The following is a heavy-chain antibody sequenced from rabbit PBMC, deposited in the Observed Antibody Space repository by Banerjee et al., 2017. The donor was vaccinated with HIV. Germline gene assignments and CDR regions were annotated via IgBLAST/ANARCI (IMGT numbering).Heavy chain of an antibody. D-gene: IGHD6-1*01. J-gene: IGHJ4*01. CDR2: IYTSSGST. CDR1: GFDFSSNA. V-gene: IGHV1S45*01. CDR3: ARSSDGGYLYGMDL. Sequence: QEQLVESGGGLVQPEGSLTLTCKASGFDFSSNAMCWVRQAPGKGLEWIACIYTSSGSTYYASWAKGRFTISKTSSTTVTLQMTSLTAADTATYFCARSSDGGYLYGMDLWGPGTLVTVS.